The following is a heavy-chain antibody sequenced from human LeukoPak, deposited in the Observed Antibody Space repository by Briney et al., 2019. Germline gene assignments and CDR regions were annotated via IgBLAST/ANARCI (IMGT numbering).Heavy chain of an antibody. J-gene: IGHJ3*02. CDR1: GFTFSSYW. D-gene: IGHD3-10*01. CDR2: INSDGRST. V-gene: IGHV3-74*01. Sequence: QPGGSLRLSCAASGFTFSSYWMHWVRQDPGKGLVWVSRINSDGRSTTYADSVKGRFTISRDNAKNTLYLQMNSLRAEDTAVYYCARDVYYGSGSYSNDAFDIWGQGTMVTVSS. CDR3: ARDVYYGSGSYSNDAFDI.